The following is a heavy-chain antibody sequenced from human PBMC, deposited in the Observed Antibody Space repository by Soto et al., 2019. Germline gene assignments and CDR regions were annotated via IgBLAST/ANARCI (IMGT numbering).Heavy chain of an antibody. D-gene: IGHD5-12*01. CDR3: AGGYQE. V-gene: IGHV3-74*01. CDR2: INSDGSST. CDR1: GFPFSTYW. Sequence: EEHLVQSGGGLVQPGGSLRLSCAASGFPFSTYWMHWVRQVPGQGLVWVSRINSDGSSTIYADFVKGRFTISRDNAKNTLYPQMNSLSVDDAAIYYCAGGYQEWGQGALVTVSS. J-gene: IGHJ4*02.